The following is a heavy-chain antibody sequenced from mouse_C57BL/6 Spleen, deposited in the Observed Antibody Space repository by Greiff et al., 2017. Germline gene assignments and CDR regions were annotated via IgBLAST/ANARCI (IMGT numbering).Heavy chain of an antibody. CDR3: ASNYYGSSYGYFDV. V-gene: IGHV5-6*01. D-gene: IGHD1-1*01. CDR1: GFTFSSYG. CDR2: ISSGGSYT. Sequence: EVKLLESGGDLVKPGGSLKLSCAASGFTFSSYGMSWVRQTPDQRLEWVGTISSGGSYTYYPDRVKGRFTIARDNAKNTLYMQVSRLKSEDTAMYYCASNYYGSSYGYFDVWGTGTTVTGSS. J-gene: IGHJ1*03.